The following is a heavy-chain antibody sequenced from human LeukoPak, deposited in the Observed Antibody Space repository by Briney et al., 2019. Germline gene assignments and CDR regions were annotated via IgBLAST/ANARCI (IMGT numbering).Heavy chain of an antibody. Sequence: PGGSLRLSCAASGFTFSSYGMHWVRQAPGKGLEWVAVIWYDGSNKYYADSVKGRFTISRENAKNSLYLQMNSLRAGDTAVYYCARGVPGGLDYWGQGTLVTVSS. D-gene: IGHD3-10*01. CDR2: IWYDGSNK. J-gene: IGHJ4*02. CDR3: ARGVPGGLDY. CDR1: GFTFSSYG. V-gene: IGHV3-33*01.